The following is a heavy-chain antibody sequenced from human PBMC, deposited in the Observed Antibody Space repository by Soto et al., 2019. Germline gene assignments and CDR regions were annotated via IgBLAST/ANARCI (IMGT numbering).Heavy chain of an antibody. CDR1: GASIRSGRYY. D-gene: IGHD3-16*01. J-gene: IGHJ5*01. CDR2: IYYTGTT. CDR3: ATVLHDYGTNWVDS. V-gene: IGHV4-30-4*01. Sequence: QVQLQESGPRLVKPSQSLSLTCSVSGASIRSGRYYWSWIRQSPGRGLEWIGYIYYTGTTHYHPAVKSRVTILLDNSKDQFSLTLTSVTAADTAIYYCATVLHDYGTNWVDSWGQGTQVTVSS.